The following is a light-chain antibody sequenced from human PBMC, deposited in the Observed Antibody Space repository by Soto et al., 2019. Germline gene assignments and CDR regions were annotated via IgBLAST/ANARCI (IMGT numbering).Light chain of an antibody. Sequence: QSALTQPRSVSWSPGQSVPISCTGTSSDVGGYNYVSWYQQHPGKAPKLMIYDVSKRPSWVPDRFSGSKSGNTASLTISGLQAEDEADYYCCSYAGSYTGVFGGGTKLTVL. CDR2: DVS. CDR1: SSDVGGYNY. CDR3: CSYAGSYTGV. V-gene: IGLV2-11*01. J-gene: IGLJ3*02.